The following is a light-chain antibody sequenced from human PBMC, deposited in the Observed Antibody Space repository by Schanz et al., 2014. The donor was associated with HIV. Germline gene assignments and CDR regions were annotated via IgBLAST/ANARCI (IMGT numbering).Light chain of an antibody. J-gene: IGLJ2*01. CDR1: SSDVGGYDL. CDR2: DGS. Sequence: QSALTQPRSVSGSPGQSVTISCSGTSSDVGGYDLVSWYQHHPGKAPQLMIYDGSSRPSGVSNRFSGSKSDNTASLTISGLQPEDEADYYCISYTSDTVLFGGGTKLTVL. V-gene: IGLV2-14*02. CDR3: ISYTSDTVL.